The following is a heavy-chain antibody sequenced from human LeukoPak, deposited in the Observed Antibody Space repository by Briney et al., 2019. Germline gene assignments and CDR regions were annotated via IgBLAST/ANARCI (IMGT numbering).Heavy chain of an antibody. CDR1: GYTFTSYD. CDR2: IIPIFGTA. V-gene: IGHV1-69*13. Sequence: GASVKVSCKASGYTFTSYDINWVRQAPGQGLEWMGGIIPIFGTANYAQKFQGRVTITADESTSTAYMELSSLRSEDTAVYYCARAEGYYDSSGYANWFDPWGQGTLVTVSS. J-gene: IGHJ5*02. CDR3: ARAEGYYDSSGYANWFDP. D-gene: IGHD3-22*01.